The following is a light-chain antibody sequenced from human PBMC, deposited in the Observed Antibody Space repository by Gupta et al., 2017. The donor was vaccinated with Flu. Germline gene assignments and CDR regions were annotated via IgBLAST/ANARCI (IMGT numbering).Light chain of an antibody. CDR3: QQSYTTHTWT. CDR2: RAS. V-gene: IGKV1-39*01. CDR1: QSISTY. Sequence: DIQMTQSPSSLSASVGERVTITCRTNQSISTYLNWYQQKPGKAPKLLIYRASSLQSGVPSRFSGSGSVTDFTLTISRLQPEDFATYYCQQSYTTHTWTFGHGTKVDIK. J-gene: IGKJ1*01.